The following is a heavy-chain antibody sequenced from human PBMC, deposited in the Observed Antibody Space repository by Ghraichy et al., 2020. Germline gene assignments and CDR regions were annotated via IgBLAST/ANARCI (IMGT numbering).Heavy chain of an antibody. D-gene: IGHD2-2*01. Sequence: LSLTCAASGFTFSSYAMSWVRRAPGRGLEWASAISGSGGSTYYADSVKGRFTISRDNSKNTLYLQMNSLRAEDTAVYYCAKTGTVGYCSSTSCRDFDNWGQGTLVTVSS. J-gene: IGHJ4*02. CDR2: ISGSGGST. CDR1: GFTFSSYA. V-gene: IGHV3-23*01. CDR3: AKTGTVGYCSSTSCRDFDN.